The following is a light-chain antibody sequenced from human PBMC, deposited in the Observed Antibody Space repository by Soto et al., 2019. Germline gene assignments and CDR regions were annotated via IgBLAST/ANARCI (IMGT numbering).Light chain of an antibody. Sequence: EIVLTQSPGTLSLSPGEGATVSCRASQSGSSAYLAWYQQKPGQSPRLLIYGAVSRATGIPDRFSGSGSGTDFTLTISRLEPEDFAVYYCQQYGDSPFTFGPGTKVDI. V-gene: IGKV3-20*01. CDR2: GAV. CDR1: QSGSSAY. CDR3: QQYGDSPFT. J-gene: IGKJ3*01.